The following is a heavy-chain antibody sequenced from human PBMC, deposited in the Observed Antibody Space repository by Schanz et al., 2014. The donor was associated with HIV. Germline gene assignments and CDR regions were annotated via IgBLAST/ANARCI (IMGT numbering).Heavy chain of an antibody. J-gene: IGHJ3*01. CDR1: GLTFSSSI. Sequence: QVQLVESGGGVVQPGRSLRLSCTASGLTFSSSIMHWVRQAPGKGLEWVAGISNDGFSKYFADSVKGRFAISREDSKNTVHLQMDSLRPEDTAVYYCAREGESSGRAGLFDLWGQGAMVTVSS. V-gene: IGHV3-30*09. D-gene: IGHD6-19*01. CDR3: AREGESSGRAGLFDL. CDR2: ISNDGFSK.